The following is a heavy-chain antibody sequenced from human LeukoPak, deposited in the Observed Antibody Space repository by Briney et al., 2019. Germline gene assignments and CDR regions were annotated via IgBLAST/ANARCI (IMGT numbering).Heavy chain of an antibody. Sequence: PGGSLRLSCAASGFTFSSYSMNWVRQAPGKGLEWVSYISSSSSTIYYADSVKGRFTISRDNAKNSLYLQMNSLRAEDTAVYYCASPREYCTNGVCSYAFDIWGQGTMVTVSS. D-gene: IGHD2-8*01. J-gene: IGHJ3*02. CDR2: ISSSSSTI. V-gene: IGHV3-48*04. CDR1: GFTFSSYS. CDR3: ASPREYCTNGVCSYAFDI.